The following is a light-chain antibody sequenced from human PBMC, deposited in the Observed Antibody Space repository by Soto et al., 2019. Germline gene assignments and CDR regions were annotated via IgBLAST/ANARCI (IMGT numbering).Light chain of an antibody. J-gene: IGLJ1*01. V-gene: IGLV2-14*01. CDR2: DVS. CDR1: SSDVGGYNY. Sequence: QSALTQPASVSGSPGQSITISCTGTSSDVGGYNYVSWYQQHPGKAPKLMIYDVSNRPSGVSNRFSGPKSGNTASLTISGLHAEDEADYYCSSYTSSLYVFGTGTKLTVL. CDR3: SSYTSSLYV.